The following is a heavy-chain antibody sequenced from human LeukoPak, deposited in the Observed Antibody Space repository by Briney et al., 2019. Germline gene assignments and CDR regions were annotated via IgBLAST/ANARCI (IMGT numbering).Heavy chain of an antibody. CDR3: AKDPNLPQYCSGGGSCLNGYYFDY. V-gene: IGHV3-9*01. CDR1: GFTFENYA. Sequence: SRSLRLSFAASGFTFENYAMQWVRQAPGKGLERVSGISWNSKKLGCADSVKGRFTISRDNARNSLYLQMNSLRAEDTALYYCAKDPNLPQYCSGGGSCLNGYYFDYWGQGTLVTVSS. J-gene: IGHJ4*02. D-gene: IGHD2-15*01. CDR2: ISWNSKKL.